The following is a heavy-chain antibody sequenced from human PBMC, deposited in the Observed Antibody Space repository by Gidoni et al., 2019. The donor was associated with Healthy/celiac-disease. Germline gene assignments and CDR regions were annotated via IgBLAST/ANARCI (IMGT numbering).Heavy chain of an antibody. J-gene: IGHJ4*02. D-gene: IGHD3-10*01. Sequence: EVQLVESGGGLVKPGGSLRLSCAASGFTFSSYSMNWVRQAPGKGLEWVSSISSSSSYIYYADSVKGRFTISRDNAKNSLYLQMNSLRAEDTAVYYCARDYGPYGSGSYQVYWGQGTLVTVSS. CDR2: ISSSSSYI. V-gene: IGHV3-21*01. CDR3: ARDYGPYGSGSYQVY. CDR1: GFTFSSYS.